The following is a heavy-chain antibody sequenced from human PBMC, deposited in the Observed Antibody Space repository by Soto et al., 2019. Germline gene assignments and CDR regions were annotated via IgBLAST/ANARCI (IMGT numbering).Heavy chain of an antibody. CDR1: GYTFTSYY. Sequence: ASVKVACKASGYTFTSYYMHWVRQAPGQGLEWMGIINPSGGSTSYAQKFQGRVTMTRDTSTSTVYMELSSLRSEDTAVYYCARDASYDDSSVYNPGPYWGQGTLVTV. CDR3: ARDASYDDSSVYNPGPY. V-gene: IGHV1-46*01. D-gene: IGHD3-22*01. J-gene: IGHJ4*02. CDR2: INPSGGST.